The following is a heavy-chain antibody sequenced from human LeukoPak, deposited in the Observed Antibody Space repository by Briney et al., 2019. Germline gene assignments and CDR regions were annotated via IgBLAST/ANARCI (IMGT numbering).Heavy chain of an antibody. V-gene: IGHV1-69*05. CDR1: GGTFSSYA. CDR2: IIPIFGTA. CDR3: ARGPHLDQLPDY. J-gene: IGHJ4*02. D-gene: IGHD2-2*01. Sequence: ASVKVSCKASGGTFSSYAISWVRQAPGQGLEWMVGIIPIFGTANYAQKFQGRVTITTDESTSTAYMELSSLRSEDTAVYYCARGPHLDQLPDYWGQGTLVTVSS.